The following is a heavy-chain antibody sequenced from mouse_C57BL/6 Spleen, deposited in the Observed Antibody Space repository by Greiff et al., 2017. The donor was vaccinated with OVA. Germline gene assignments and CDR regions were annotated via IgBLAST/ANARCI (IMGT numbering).Heavy chain of an antibody. CDR2: IDPEDGET. J-gene: IGHJ1*03. D-gene: IGHD1-1*01. V-gene: IGHV14-2*01. CDR1: GFNIKDYY. CDR3: ARNYGSSYHFDV. Sequence: DVKLLESGAELVKPGASVKLSCTASGFNIKDYYMHWVKQRTEQGLEWIGRIDPEDGETKYAPKFQGKATITADTSSNTAYLQLSSLTSEDTAVYYCARNYGSSYHFDVWGTGTTVTVSS.